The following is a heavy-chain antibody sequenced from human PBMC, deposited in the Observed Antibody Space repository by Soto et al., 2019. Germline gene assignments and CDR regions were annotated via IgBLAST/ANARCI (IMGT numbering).Heavy chain of an antibody. V-gene: IGHV1-69*08. Sequence: QVQLVQSGAEVKKPGSSVKVSCKASGGTFSSYTISWVRQAPGQGLEWMGRIIPILGIANYAQKFQGRVTITADKSTSTAYMELSSLRCEDTAVYYGARDRGDGYNFGWGQGTLVTVSS. CDR2: IIPILGIA. CDR1: GGTFSSYT. J-gene: IGHJ4*02. D-gene: IGHD5-12*01. CDR3: ARDRGDGYNFG.